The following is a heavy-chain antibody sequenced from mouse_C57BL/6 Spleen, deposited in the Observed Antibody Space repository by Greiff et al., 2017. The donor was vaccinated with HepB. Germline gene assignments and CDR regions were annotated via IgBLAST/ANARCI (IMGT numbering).Heavy chain of an antibody. Sequence: QVQLQQSGAELVRPGASVTLSCKASGYTFTDYLMHWVKQTPVHGLEWIGAIDPETGSTAYNQKFKGKAILTADKSSSTAYMELRSLTSEDSAVYYCSYYGYDDAMDYWGQGTSVTVSS. CDR2: IDPETGST. D-gene: IGHD2-2*01. J-gene: IGHJ4*01. V-gene: IGHV1-15*01. CDR1: GYTFTDYL. CDR3: SYYGYDDAMDY.